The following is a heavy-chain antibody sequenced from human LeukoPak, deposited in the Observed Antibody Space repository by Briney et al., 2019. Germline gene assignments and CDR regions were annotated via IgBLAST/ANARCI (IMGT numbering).Heavy chain of an antibody. CDR3: ARDPYGSGSYPFDY. D-gene: IGHD3-10*01. Sequence: GGSLRLSCAASGVTFSSYAMHWVRQAPGKGLEWVALISYDGSNKYYADSVKGRFTISRDNSKNTLYLQMNSLRAEDTAVYYCARDPYGSGSYPFDYWGQETLVTVSS. CDR1: GVTFSSYA. V-gene: IGHV3-30*04. J-gene: IGHJ4*02. CDR2: ISYDGSNK.